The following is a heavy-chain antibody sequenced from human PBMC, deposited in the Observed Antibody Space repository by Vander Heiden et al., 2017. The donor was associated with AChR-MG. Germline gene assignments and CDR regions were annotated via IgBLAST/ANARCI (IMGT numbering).Heavy chain of an antibody. J-gene: IGHJ5*02. CDR2: INHSGST. CDR3: ARGMRIWGRGLNWFDP. V-gene: IGHV4-34*01. D-gene: IGHD3-16*01. Sequence: QVQLQQWGAGLLKPSETLSLTCAVYGGSFSGYYWSWIRQPPGKGLEWIGEINHSGSTNYNPSLKSRVTISVDTSKNQCSLKLSSVTAADTAVYYCARGMRIWGRGLNWFDPWGQGTLVTVSS. CDR1: GGSFSGYY.